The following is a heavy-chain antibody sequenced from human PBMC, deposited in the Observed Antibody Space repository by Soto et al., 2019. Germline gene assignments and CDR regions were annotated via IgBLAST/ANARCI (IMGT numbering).Heavy chain of an antibody. Sequence: GGSVRLSCAASGFTFSSYEMNWVRQATGKGLEWVSYISSSGSTIYYADSVKGRFTISRDNAKNSLYLQMNSLRAEDTAVYYCARSGYDILTGSDYWGQGTLITVSS. D-gene: IGHD3-9*01. CDR2: ISSSGSTI. CDR3: ARSGYDILTGSDY. J-gene: IGHJ4*02. CDR1: GFTFSSYE. V-gene: IGHV3-48*03.